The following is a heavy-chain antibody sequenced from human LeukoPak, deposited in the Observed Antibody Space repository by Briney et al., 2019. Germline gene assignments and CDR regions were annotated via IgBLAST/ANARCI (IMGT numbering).Heavy chain of an antibody. Sequence: GESLKISCKGSGYSFTSYWIGWVRQMPGKGLEWMGIIYPGDSDTRYSPSFQGQVTISADKSISTAYLQWSSLKASDTAMYYCARHMTTSHYFDYYMDVWGKGTTVTVSS. CDR3: ARHMTTSHYFDYYMDV. CDR1: GYSFTSYW. J-gene: IGHJ6*03. D-gene: IGHD4-11*01. V-gene: IGHV5-51*01. CDR2: IYPGDSDT.